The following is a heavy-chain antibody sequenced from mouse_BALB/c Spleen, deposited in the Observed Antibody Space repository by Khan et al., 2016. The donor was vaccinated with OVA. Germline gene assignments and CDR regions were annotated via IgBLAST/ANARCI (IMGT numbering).Heavy chain of an antibody. CDR2: IAYSGST. J-gene: IGHJ4*01. CDR1: GYSITSDYA. CDR3: SRRYSENY. D-gene: IGHD6-1*01. V-gene: IGHV3-2*02. Sequence: QLEESGPGLVRPSQSLSLTCTATGYSITSDYAWYWNRQFPGNKLEWMGYIAYSGSTSYNPSLKSRISITRDTSKNQFFLQLNSVTTEDTATYYCSRRYSENYWGQGTSVTVSS.